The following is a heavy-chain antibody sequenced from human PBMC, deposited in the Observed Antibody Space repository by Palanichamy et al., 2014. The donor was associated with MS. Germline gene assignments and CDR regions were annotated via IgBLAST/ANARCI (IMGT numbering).Heavy chain of an antibody. D-gene: IGHD6-19*01. V-gene: IGHV4-59*01. J-gene: IGHJ3*02. Sequence: QVQLQESGPGLVKPSETLSLTCTVSGGSLSSYYWSWIRQPPGKGLEWIGYIYYSGSTNYNPSLKSRVTLSVDTSKNQFSLRLRSVTAADTAVYFCARREQWGDFFDIWGQGTVVSVSS. CDR1: GGSLSSYY. CDR3: ARREQWGDFFDI. CDR2: IYYSGST.